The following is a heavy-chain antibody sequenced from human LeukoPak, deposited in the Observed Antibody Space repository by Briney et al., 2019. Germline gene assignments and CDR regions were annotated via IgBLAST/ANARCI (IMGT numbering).Heavy chain of an antibody. CDR1: GFTFSDYY. V-gene: IGHV3-11*01. CDR2: ISSSGSTI. J-gene: IGHJ4*02. D-gene: IGHD3-22*01. Sequence: GGSLRLSCAASGFTFSDYYMSWIRQAPGKGLEWVSYISSSGSTIYYADSVKGRFTISRDNAKNSLYLQMNGLRAEDTAVYYCARGPPLATMIVVYWGQGTLVTVSS. CDR3: ARGPPLATMIVVY.